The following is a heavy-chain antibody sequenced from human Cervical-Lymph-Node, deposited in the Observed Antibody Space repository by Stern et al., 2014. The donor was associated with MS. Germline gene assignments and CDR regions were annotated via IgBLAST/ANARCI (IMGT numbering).Heavy chain of an antibody. CDR3: TSGTSVAIAAFDI. D-gene: IGHD2-21*01. V-gene: IGHV3-30*14. J-gene: IGHJ3*02. CDR2: ISHDGTFD. Sequence: VQLVESGGGVVHPGTSRRLSCTAFGFTFSSWSVHWVRQAPGKGLEWVAGISHDGTFDDFTDSVKGRFTISRDTSKNTMYLHMDSLRREDTAVYYCTSGTSVAIAAFDIWGQGTMVAVS. CDR1: GFTFSSWS.